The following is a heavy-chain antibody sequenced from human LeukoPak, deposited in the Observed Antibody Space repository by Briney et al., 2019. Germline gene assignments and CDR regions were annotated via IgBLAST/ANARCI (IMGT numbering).Heavy chain of an antibody. CDR3: ARGGPPITYYSGSGSYHYMDV. CDR1: GGTFSSYA. Sequence: ATVKVSCKASGGTFSSYAISWVRQAPGQGLEWMGGIIPIFGTANYAQKFQGRVTITTDESTSTAYMELSSLRSEDTAVYYCARGGPPITYYSGSGSYHYMDVWGKGTTVSVSS. CDR2: IIPIFGTA. D-gene: IGHD3-10*01. V-gene: IGHV1-69*05. J-gene: IGHJ6*03.